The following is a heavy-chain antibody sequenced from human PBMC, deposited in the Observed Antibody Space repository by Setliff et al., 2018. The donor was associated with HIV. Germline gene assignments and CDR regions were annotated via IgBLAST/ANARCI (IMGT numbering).Heavy chain of an antibody. Sequence: PSETLSLTCAVSGVSISSSNWWTWVRQPPGKGLEWIGEVSHSGSTYYNPSLKSRVTISVDTSKNQFSLKLSSVTAADTAVYYCARITYYDILTGSSYYFDYWGQGTLVTVSS. V-gene: IGHV4-4*02. D-gene: IGHD3-9*01. J-gene: IGHJ4*02. CDR1: GVSISSSNW. CDR3: ARITYYDILTGSSYYFDY. CDR2: VSHSGST.